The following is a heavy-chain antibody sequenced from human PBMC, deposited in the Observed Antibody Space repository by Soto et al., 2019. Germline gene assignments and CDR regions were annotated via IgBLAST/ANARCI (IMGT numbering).Heavy chain of an antibody. Sequence: PGGSLRLSCAAAGFSFSNYAMHWVRQAPGKGLEWVAVIWYDGSNKYYAESVKGLFTISKDNSQTTVYMKMNSLRADASPGHYGTSEPSAGSRYYFESCDQGTLVRVS. J-gene: IGHJ4*02. CDR1: GFSFSNYA. V-gene: IGHV3-33*01. D-gene: IGHD1-26*01. CDR2: IWYDGSNK. CDR3: TSEPSAGSRYYFES.